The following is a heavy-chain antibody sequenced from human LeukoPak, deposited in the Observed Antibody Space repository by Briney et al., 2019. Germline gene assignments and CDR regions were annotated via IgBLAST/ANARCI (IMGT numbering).Heavy chain of an antibody. D-gene: IGHD3-10*01. V-gene: IGHV3-21*01. CDR2: ISSSSSYI. CDR3: ARDFQVWFGEAYGMDV. Sequence: GGSLRLSRAASGFTFSSYSMNWVRQAPGKGLEWVSSISSSSSYIYYADSVKGRFTISRDNARNSLYLQMNSLRAEDTAVYYCARDFQVWFGEAYGMDVWGKGTTVTVSS. CDR1: GFTFSSYS. J-gene: IGHJ6*04.